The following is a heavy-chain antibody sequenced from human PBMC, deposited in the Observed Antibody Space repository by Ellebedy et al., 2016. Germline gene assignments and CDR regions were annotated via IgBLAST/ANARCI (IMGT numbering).Heavy chain of an antibody. CDR2: IYYSGST. CDR3: ARALIAAAGTGCY. Sequence: SETLSLXXTVSGGSISSYYWSWIRQPPGKGLEWIGYIYYSGSTNYNPSLKSRVTISVDTSKNQFSLKLSSVTAADTAVYYCARALIAAAGTGCYWGQGILVTVSS. J-gene: IGHJ4*02. V-gene: IGHV4-59*01. CDR1: GGSISSYY. D-gene: IGHD6-13*01.